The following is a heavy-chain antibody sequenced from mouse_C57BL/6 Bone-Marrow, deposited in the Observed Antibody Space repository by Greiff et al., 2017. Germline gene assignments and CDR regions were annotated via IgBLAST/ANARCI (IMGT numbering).Heavy chain of an antibody. CDR3: GRGEEYDERDVDFDH. CDR2: IYPGSGNT. D-gene: IGHD2-14*01. V-gene: IGHV1-76*01. CDR1: GYTFTDYY. Sequence: QVQLQQSGAELVRPGASVKLSCKASGYTFTDYYINWVKQRPGQGLEWIARIYPGSGNTYYNEKFKGKATLTAEKSSSTAYMQLSSLTSADSSVCCCGRGEEYDERDVDFDHGGQGTTRTVSS. J-gene: IGHJ2*01.